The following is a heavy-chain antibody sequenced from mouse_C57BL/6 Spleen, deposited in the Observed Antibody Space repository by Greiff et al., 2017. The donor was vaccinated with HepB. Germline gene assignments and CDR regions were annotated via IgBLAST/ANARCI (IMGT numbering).Heavy chain of an antibody. CDR1: GYTFTSYW. CDR2: IYPSDSET. V-gene: IGHV1-61*01. CDR3: ARRAAQATLAFAY. Sequence: VQLQQSGAELVRPGSSVKLSCKASGYTFTSYWMDWVKQRPGQGLEWIGNIYPSDSETHYNQKFKDKATLTVEKSSSTAYMQLSSLTSEDSAVYYCARRAAQATLAFAYWGQGTLVTVSA. J-gene: IGHJ3*01. D-gene: IGHD3-2*02.